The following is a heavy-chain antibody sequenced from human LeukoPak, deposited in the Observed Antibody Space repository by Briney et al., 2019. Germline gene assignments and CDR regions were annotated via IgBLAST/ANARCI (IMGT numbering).Heavy chain of an antibody. CDR3: ARALWDY. V-gene: IGHV3-66*01. CDR2: VYSDGNT. J-gene: IGHJ4*02. CDR1: GFTVSSDY. Sequence: GGSLRLSCVASGFTVSSDYMSWVRQAPGKGLEWASVVYSDGNTYYADSVRGRFTISRDNSKNTVSLQMNRLRVEDTAVYYCARALWDYWGQGTLVTVSS. D-gene: IGHD3-16*01.